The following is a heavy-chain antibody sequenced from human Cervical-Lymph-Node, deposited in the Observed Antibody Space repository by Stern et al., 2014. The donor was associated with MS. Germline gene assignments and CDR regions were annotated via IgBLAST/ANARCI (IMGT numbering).Heavy chain of an antibody. Sequence: QVQLQESGPGLVKPSQTLSLTCTVSGGSISSGSYYWSWIRQPAGKGLEWIGRVYTSGSTNYNPSLKSRVSISVDTSTNQFSLKLSSLTAADTAVYYCARGVWFDPWGRGTLVTVSS. CDR1: GGSISSGSYY. CDR3: ARGVWFDP. J-gene: IGHJ5*02. V-gene: IGHV4-61*02. CDR2: VYTSGST. D-gene: IGHD2-8*01.